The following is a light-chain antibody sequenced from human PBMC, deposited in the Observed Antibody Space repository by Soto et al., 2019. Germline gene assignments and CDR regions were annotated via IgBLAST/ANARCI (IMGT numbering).Light chain of an antibody. J-gene: IGKJ1*01. CDR2: GAS. CDR1: QSVSSSY. CDR3: HQYGTW. Sequence: EIVLTQSPGTLSLSPGERATLSCRASQSVSSSYLAWYQQKPGQAPRLLIYGASSRATGIPDRFSGSGSGTDFTLTISRLEPEDFAVYFCHQYGTWFGQGTKVEI. V-gene: IGKV3-20*01.